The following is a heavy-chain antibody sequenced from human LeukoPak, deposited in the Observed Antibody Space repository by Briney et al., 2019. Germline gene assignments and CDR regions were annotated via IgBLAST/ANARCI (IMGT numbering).Heavy chain of an antibody. CDR1: GYTFTSYG. V-gene: IGHV1-18*01. D-gene: IGHD3-16*01. J-gene: IGHJ4*02. CDR3: ARGIRGGYFDY. CDR2: ISAYNGNT. Sequence: GASVKVSCKASGYTFTSYGISWVRQAPGQGLEWMGWISAYNGNTNYAQKLQGRVTMTTDTSTSTAYMELDSLTSKDTAVYYCARGIRGGYFDYWGQGTLVTVSS.